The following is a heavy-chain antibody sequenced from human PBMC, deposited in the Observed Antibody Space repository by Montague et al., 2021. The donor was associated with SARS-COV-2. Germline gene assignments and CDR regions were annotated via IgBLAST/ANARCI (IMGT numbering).Heavy chain of an antibody. V-gene: IGHV4-59*08. J-gene: IGHJ6*02. CDR1: GDPISNYS. CDR2: IYYSGST. Sequence: SETLSLTCSVSGDPISNYSWSWIRQSPGKGLEWIGYIYYSGSTNYNPSLTSRVTISVDTSKNQVSLKLTSVTAADTAVYYCARHLRVTTVTSDMYHYGTDVWGQGTTVTVSS. CDR3: ARHLRVTTVTSDMYHYGTDV. D-gene: IGHD4-11*01.